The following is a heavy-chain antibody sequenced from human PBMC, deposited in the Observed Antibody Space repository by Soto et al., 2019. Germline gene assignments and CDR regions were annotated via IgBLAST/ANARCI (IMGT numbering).Heavy chain of an antibody. CDR1: GYTFSNYG. CDR2: ISLYSDGT. J-gene: IGHJ5*02. CDR3: ARVVPGAEAWFGP. V-gene: IGHV1-18*01. D-gene: IGHD2-2*01. Sequence: ASVNVSCKTSGYTFSNYGITWVRQAPGQPLEWLGWISLYSDGTNYAQKFQGRVSMTTDTSTTTAYMELRSLRSDDTAVYYCARVVPGAEAWFGPWGQGTLVTVSS.